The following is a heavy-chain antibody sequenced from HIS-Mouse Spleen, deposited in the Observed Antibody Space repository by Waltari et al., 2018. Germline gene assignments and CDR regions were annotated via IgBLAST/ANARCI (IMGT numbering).Heavy chain of an antibody. Sequence: QVQLQQWGAGLLKPSETLSPPCAVYGGSFSGYYWSWIRQPPGKGLEWIGEINHSGSTNYNPSLKSRVTISVDTSKNQFSLKLSSVTAADTAVYYCARGLAARFDYWGQGTLVTVSS. CDR2: INHSGST. V-gene: IGHV4-34*01. CDR1: GGSFSGYY. D-gene: IGHD6-6*01. J-gene: IGHJ4*02. CDR3: ARGLAARFDY.